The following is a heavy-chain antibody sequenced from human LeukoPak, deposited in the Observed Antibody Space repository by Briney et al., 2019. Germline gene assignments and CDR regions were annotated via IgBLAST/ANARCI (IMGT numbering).Heavy chain of an antibody. CDR1: GGSISSGGYY. CDR2: IYYSGST. J-gene: IGHJ4*02. CDR3: ARWDDYSTESPLGGFDY. D-gene: IGHD3-16*01. V-gene: IGHV4-31*03. Sequence: PSETLSLTCTVSGGSISSGGYYWSWIRQHPGKGLEWIGYIYYSGSTYYNPSLKSRVTISVDTSKNQFSLKLSSVTAADTAVYYCARWDDYSTESPLGGFDYWGQGTLVTVSS.